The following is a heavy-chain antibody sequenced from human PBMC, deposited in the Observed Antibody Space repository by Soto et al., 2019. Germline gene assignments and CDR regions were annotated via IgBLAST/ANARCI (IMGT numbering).Heavy chain of an antibody. CDR3: TRADMYYDILTGYYDGFH. D-gene: IGHD3-9*01. J-gene: IGHJ4*02. V-gene: IGHV3-49*03. CDR1: GFTFGDYA. Sequence: GGSLRLSCTASGFTFGDYAMSWFRQAPGKGLEWVGFIRSKAYGGTTEYAASVKGRFTISRDDSKSIAYLQMNSLKTEDTAVYYCTRADMYYDILTGYYDGFHWGQGTLVTVSS. CDR2: IRSKAYGGTT.